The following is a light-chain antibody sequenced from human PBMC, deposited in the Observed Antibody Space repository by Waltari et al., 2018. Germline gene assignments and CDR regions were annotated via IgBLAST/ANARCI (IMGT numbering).Light chain of an antibody. V-gene: IGKV3-15*01. CDR1: PGVSSH. J-gene: IGKJ1*01. CDR2: RAS. Sequence: EIVMTQSPDTLSVSPGERATLSCRASPGVSSHLAWYQQKPCPAPRLLIYRASTRATYVPTRCRGSGSATDFNLTISSLQSGEFALYYCHQYNHWPRTFGQGTKVEIK. CDR3: HQYNHWPRT.